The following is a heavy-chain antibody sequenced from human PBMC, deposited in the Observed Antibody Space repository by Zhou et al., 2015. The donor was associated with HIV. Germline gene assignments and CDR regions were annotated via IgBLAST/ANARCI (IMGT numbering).Heavy chain of an antibody. J-gene: IGHJ4*02. CDR3: AADDQAQLLDS. D-gene: IGHD4-23*01. V-gene: IGHV1-69*01. Sequence: QVQLVQSGAEVKKPGSSVKVSCKASGGTFSSYAISWVRQAPGQGLEWMGGIIPIFGTTNYAQKFQGRVTISADESTSAAYMELNSLRSDDTAVYFCAADDQAQLLDSWGQGTLVTVSS. CDR1: GGTFSSYA. CDR2: IIPIFGTT.